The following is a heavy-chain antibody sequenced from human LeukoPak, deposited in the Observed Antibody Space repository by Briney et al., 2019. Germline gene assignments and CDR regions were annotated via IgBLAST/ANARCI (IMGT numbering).Heavy chain of an antibody. V-gene: IGHV3-49*04. CDR2: IRSKAYGGTT. J-gene: IGHJ4*02. CDR1: GFTFGDYA. Sequence: QPGRSLRLSCTASGFTFGDYAMSWVRQAPGKGLEWVGLIRSKAYGGTTEYAASVKGRFTISRDDSKSIAYLQMNSLKTEDTAVYYCTRGPSSGWYYFDYWGQGTLVTVSS. D-gene: IGHD6-19*01. CDR3: TRGPSSGWYYFDY.